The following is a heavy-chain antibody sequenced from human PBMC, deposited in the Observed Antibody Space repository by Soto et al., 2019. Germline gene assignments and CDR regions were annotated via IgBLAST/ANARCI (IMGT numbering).Heavy chain of an antibody. CDR3: ARGGYSYGWDYGSGRRYYFDY. V-gene: IGHV1-69*01. CDR1: GGTFSSYA. J-gene: IGHJ4*02. CDR2: IIPIFGTA. Sequence: QVQLVQSGAEVKKPGSSVKVSCKASGGTFSSYAISWVRQAPGQGLEWLGGIIPIFGTANYAQTFQGRVTITADESTSTAYRELSSLRSEDTAVYYCARGGYSYGWDYGSGRRYYFDYWGQGALVTVSS. D-gene: IGHD3-10*01.